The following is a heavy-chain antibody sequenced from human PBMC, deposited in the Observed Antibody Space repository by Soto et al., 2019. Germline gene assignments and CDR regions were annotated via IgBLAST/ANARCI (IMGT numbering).Heavy chain of an antibody. J-gene: IGHJ4*02. V-gene: IGHV3-7*04. CDR3: ARGGGNFDQ. CDR1: GFTLSKYW. D-gene: IGHD3-16*01. CDR2: VKQDGSDK. Sequence: EVQLVESGGGLVQPGGSVRLTCVTSGFTLSKYWMSWVRQAPGKGLEWLANVKQDGSDKYYVDSVKGRFTISRDNAKNSPYLQMNSLRAEDTAVYYCARGGGNFDQWGQGTLVTVSS.